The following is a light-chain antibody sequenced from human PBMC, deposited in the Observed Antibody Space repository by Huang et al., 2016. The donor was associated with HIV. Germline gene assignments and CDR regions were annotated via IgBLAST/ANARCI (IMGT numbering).Light chain of an antibody. V-gene: IGKV1-39*01. CDR3: QQSYSTLRYT. J-gene: IGKJ2*01. CDR2: AAS. CDR1: QSISSY. Sequence: DIQMTQSPSSLSASVGDRVTITCRVSQSISSYLNWYQQKPGKAPKLLIYAASSLQSGVPSRFSGSGSGTDFTLTISSLQPEDFATYYCQQSYSTLRYTFGQGTKLEIK.